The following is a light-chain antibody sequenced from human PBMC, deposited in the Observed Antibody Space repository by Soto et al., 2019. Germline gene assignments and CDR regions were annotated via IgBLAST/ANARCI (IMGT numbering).Light chain of an antibody. CDR3: SSYTSSSTLNWV. V-gene: IGLV2-14*01. J-gene: IGLJ3*02. Sequence: QSALTQPASVSGSPGQSITISCTGTSSDVGGYNYVSCYQQHPGKAPKLMIYEVSNRPSGVSNRFSGSKSGNTASLTISGLQAEDEADYYCSSYTSSSTLNWVFGGGTKVTVL. CDR2: EVS. CDR1: SSDVGGYNY.